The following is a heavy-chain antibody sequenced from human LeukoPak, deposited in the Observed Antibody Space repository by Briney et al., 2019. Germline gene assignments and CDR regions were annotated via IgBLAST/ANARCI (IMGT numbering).Heavy chain of an antibody. J-gene: IGHJ5*02. CDR2: IYHSGST. Sequence: SETLSLTCTVSGYSISSGYYWGWIRPHPGKGLEWIGSIYHSGSTYYNPSLKSRVTISVDTAKNQFSLKLSSVTAADTAVYYCARVAPHTYCDFWSGYPNLNWFDPWGQGTLVTVSS. D-gene: IGHD3-3*01. CDR3: ARVAPHTYCDFWSGYPNLNWFDP. CDR1: GYSISSGYY. V-gene: IGHV4-38-2*02.